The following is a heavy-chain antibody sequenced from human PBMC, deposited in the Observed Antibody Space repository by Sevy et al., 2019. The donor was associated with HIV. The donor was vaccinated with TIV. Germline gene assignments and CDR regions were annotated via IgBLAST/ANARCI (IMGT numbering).Heavy chain of an antibody. CDR3: ARSSGYSYGDFDY. J-gene: IGHJ4*02. CDR2: IYSSGSS. D-gene: IGHD5-18*01. V-gene: IGHV4-59*01. CDR1: GGSISSNY. Sequence: SETLSLTCTVSGGSISSNYWSWIRQPPGKGLEWIGYIYSSGSSYNPSLKSRVSISMDTSKNQFSLKLNSVTAADTAMYYCARSSGYSYGDFDYWGQGTLVTVSS.